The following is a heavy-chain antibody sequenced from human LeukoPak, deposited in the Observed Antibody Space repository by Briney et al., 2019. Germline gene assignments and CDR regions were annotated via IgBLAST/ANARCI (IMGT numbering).Heavy chain of an antibody. CDR2: INNDGSTT. D-gene: IGHD6-19*01. CDR3: ARDLAGSGWYVDN. Sequence: GGSLRLSCAVSGFTFSSYWMHWVRQAPGKGLVWVSRINNDGSTTAYADSVKGRFTISRDNTKNTLYLQMNSLRAEDTAVYYCARDLAGSGWYVDNWGQGTLVTVSS. CDR1: GFTFSSYW. J-gene: IGHJ4*02. V-gene: IGHV3-74*01.